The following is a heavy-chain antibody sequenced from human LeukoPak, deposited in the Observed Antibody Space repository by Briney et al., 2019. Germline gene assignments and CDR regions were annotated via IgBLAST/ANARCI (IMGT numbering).Heavy chain of an antibody. J-gene: IGHJ4*02. Sequence: PGRSLRLSCAASGFTISSYAMHWVRQAPGKGPEWVAVISYDGSNKYYADSVKGRFTISRDNSKNTLYLQMNSLRAEDTAAYYCARDLRLGELSLSLFDYWGQGSLVTVSS. CDR3: ARDLRLGELSLSLFDY. D-gene: IGHD3-16*02. CDR1: GFTISSYA. CDR2: ISYDGSNK. V-gene: IGHV3-30*01.